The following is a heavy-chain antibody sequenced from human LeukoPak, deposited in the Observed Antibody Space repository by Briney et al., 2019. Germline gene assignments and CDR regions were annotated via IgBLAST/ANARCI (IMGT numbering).Heavy chain of an antibody. D-gene: IGHD3-3*01. Sequence: SETLSLTCAVYGGSFSGYYWSWIRQPPGKGLEWIGEINHSGSTNYNPSLKSRVTISVDTSKNQFPLKLSSVTAADTAVYYCARGGGVRSDMDVWGKGTTVTVSS. J-gene: IGHJ6*03. V-gene: IGHV4-34*01. CDR2: INHSGST. CDR1: GGSFSGYY. CDR3: ARGGGVRSDMDV.